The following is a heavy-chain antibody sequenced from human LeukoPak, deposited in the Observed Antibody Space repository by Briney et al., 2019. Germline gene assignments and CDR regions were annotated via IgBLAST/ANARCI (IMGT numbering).Heavy chain of an antibody. CDR3: ARAALYYDSSGYYANGAFDI. J-gene: IGHJ3*02. V-gene: IGHV4-59*12. D-gene: IGHD3-22*01. Sequence: SETLSLTCTVSGGSISSYYWSWIRQPPGKGLEWIGYIYYSGSTNYNPSLKSRVTISVDTSKNRFSLKLSSVTAADTAVYYCARAALYYDSSGYYANGAFDIWGQGTMVTVSS. CDR2: IYYSGST. CDR1: GGSISSYY.